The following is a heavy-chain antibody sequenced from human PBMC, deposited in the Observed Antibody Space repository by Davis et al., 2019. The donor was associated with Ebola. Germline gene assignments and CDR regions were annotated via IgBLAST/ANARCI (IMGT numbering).Heavy chain of an antibody. CDR1: GGSVGSDY. V-gene: IGHV4-34*01. Sequence: SETLSLTCSVSGGSVGSDYWSWIRQSPGKGLEWIGEINHSGSTNYNPSLKSRVTISVDTSKNQISMKLNSVTAADTAVYYCARVDNSGSRRGFDYWGQGTLVIVSS. CDR3: ARVDNSGSRRGFDY. D-gene: IGHD6-19*01. CDR2: INHSGST. J-gene: IGHJ4*02.